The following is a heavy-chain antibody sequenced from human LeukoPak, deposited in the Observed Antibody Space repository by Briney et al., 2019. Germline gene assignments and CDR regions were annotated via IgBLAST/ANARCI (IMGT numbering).Heavy chain of an antibody. J-gene: IGHJ3*02. D-gene: IGHD1-1*01. Sequence: GESLKISCKASGYTSTTYWIGWVRQMPGGGLEWMGIIYRGDSDTRYSPSFQGQVTISVDKSISTAYLQWSSLKASDTATYYCARNGNYLDAFNIWGQGTMVTVSS. CDR1: GYTSTTYW. V-gene: IGHV5-51*01. CDR2: IYRGDSDT. CDR3: ARNGNYLDAFNI.